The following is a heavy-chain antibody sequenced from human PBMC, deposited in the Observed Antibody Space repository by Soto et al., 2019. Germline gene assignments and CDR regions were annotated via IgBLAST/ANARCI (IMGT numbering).Heavy chain of an antibody. V-gene: IGHV4-59*01. D-gene: IGHD6-19*01. CDR3: ARSLPGIAVAGNMDV. J-gene: IGHJ6*02. Sequence: KTSETLSLTCTVSGGSISSYYWSWIRQPPGKGLEWIGYIYYSGSTNYNPSLKSRVTISVDTSKNQFSLKLSSVTAADTAVYYCARSLPGIAVAGNMDVWGQGTTVTVSS. CDR1: GGSISSYY. CDR2: IYYSGST.